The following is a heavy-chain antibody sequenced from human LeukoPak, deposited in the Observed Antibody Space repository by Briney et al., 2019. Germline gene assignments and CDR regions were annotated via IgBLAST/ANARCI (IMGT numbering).Heavy chain of an antibody. CDR3: AKDSAFYYIDV. V-gene: IGHV3-66*01. D-gene: IGHD3-10*01. CDR2: IYSGGTT. Sequence: GGSLRLSCAASGFTVSSNYMSWVRQAPGKGLEWVSVIYSGGTTDYADSVKGRFIISKDNSKNTLYLQMNSLKGDDTAVYYCAKDSAFYYIDVWGKGTTVIISS. CDR1: GFTVSSNY. J-gene: IGHJ6*03.